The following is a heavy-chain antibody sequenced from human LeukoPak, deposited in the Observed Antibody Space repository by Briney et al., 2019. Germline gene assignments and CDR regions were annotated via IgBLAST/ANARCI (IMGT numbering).Heavy chain of an antibody. CDR1: GFTVSRNY. J-gene: IGHJ4*02. V-gene: IGHV3-53*01. Sequence: GGSLRLSCAASGFTVSRNYMSWVRQAPGKGLEWVSVLYSGGSTNYADSVKGRFTISRDNSKNTLYLQMNSLRADDTAVYYCAKSGYNRFDYWGQGTLVTVSS. CDR2: LYSGGST. CDR3: AKSGYNRFDY. D-gene: IGHD5-24*01.